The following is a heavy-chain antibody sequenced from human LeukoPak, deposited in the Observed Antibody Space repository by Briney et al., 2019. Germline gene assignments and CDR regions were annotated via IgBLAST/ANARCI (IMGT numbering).Heavy chain of an antibody. D-gene: IGHD3-16*01. CDR2: IDYSGST. Sequence: SETLSLTCTVSGGSISSNSFHWGWIRQTPGKGLEWIGSIDYSGSTYYNPSLKSRVTISVDTSKNQFSLKLQSVTAADTAVYYFARRLNWFDPWGPGTQVTVSS. CDR1: GGSISSNSFH. V-gene: IGHV4-39*01. CDR3: ARRLNWFDP. J-gene: IGHJ5*02.